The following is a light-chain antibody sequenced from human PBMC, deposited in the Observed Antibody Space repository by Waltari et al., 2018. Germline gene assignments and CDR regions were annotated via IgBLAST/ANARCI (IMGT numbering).Light chain of an antibody. CDR2: GAS. CDR1: QSISRF. Sequence: IVLTQSPAHLSLSPGERATTSCRASQSISRFLVWYQQKPGQAPRLLIYGASTRATGIPDRFSGSGSGTDFSLTITRLEPEDFAVYYCQKYDRLPATFGQGTKVELK. V-gene: IGKV3-20*01. CDR3: QKYDRLPAT. J-gene: IGKJ1*01.